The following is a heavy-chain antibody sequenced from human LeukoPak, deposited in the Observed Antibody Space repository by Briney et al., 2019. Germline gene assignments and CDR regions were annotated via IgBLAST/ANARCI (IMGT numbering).Heavy chain of an antibody. CDR2: IYPGDSDT. Sequence: GESLKISCKGSGYSFTTCWICWVRQMPGKGLEWMGIIYPGDSDTRYGPSFQGQVIISADQSISTAYLQWSSLRASDTDMYYCARRAAEWEILDYWGQGTLVTVSS. J-gene: IGHJ4*02. D-gene: IGHD1-26*01. V-gene: IGHV5-51*01. CDR1: GYSFTTCW. CDR3: ARRAAEWEILDY.